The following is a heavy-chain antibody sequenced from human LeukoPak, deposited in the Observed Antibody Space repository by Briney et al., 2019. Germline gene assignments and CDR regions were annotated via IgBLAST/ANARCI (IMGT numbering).Heavy chain of an antibody. V-gene: IGHV3-7*01. D-gene: IGHD3-22*01. CDR1: GLTFSSYW. J-gene: IGHJ5*01. Sequence: PGGSLRLSCAASGLTFSSYWMSWVRQAPGEGLGWVASIKHDESEKYYVDSLKGRITISRDNAKNSLFLQMNSLRAEDTAVYYCARQGYYDRSGYYSRGQGTLVTVSS. CDR3: ARQGYYDRSGYYS. CDR2: IKHDESEK.